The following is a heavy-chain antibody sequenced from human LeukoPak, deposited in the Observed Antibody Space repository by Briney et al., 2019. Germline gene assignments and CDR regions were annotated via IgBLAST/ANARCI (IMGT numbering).Heavy chain of an antibody. CDR2: INHSGST. J-gene: IGHJ4*02. V-gene: IGHV4-34*01. CDR1: GGSFSGYY. Sequence: SSETLSLTCAVYGGSFSGYYWSWIRQPPGKGLEWIGEINHSGSTNYNPSLKSRVTISVDTSKNQFSLKLSSVTAADTAVYYCARGRYSSGWYEEIYFDYWGQGTLVTVSS. CDR3: ARGRYSSGWYEEIYFDY. D-gene: IGHD6-19*01.